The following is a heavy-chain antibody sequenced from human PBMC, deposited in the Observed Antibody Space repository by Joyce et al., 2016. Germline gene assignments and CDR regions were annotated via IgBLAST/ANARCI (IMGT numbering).Heavy chain of an antibody. CDR1: GFTFSSYR. Sequence: EVQLVESGGGLVKPGGSLRLSCAASGFTFSSYRMSWVRQAPGKGLEWVSSRSSSSSYIKYTDSVKGRLTISRDNAKNSLYLQMNSLRVEDTAVYYCARSSYTNGIFDYWGQGTLVTVSS. J-gene: IGHJ4*02. D-gene: IGHD2-8*01. V-gene: IGHV3-21*01. CDR3: ARSSYTNGIFDY. CDR2: RSSSSSYI.